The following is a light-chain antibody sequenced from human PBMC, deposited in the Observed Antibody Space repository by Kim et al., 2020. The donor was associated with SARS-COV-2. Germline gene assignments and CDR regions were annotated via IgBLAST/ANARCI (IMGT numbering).Light chain of an antibody. V-gene: IGKV3-15*01. J-gene: IGKJ4*01. CDR3: QQLTA. CDR2: GAS. Sequence: DTRSVSPGERVPPSCRASENVGMNLAWRQLKPAQAPRLLIYGASTRATSIPDRFSGSGSGTEFTLTISSLQAEDFAVYYCQQLTAFGGGTKVDIK. CDR1: ENVGMN.